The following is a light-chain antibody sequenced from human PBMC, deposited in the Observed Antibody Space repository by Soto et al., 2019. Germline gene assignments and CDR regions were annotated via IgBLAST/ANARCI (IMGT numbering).Light chain of an antibody. CDR1: QSLLYTDGNTY. V-gene: IGKV2-30*01. J-gene: IGKJ1*01. Sequence: VMTQSPLSLPVTLGQPASISCRSSQSLLYTDGNTYLSWFQQRPGQSPRRLIYEVSNRDSGVPDRFSGSGSGTDFTLKISRVDAEDVGVYYCMQGSYWPRTFGQGTKVEIK. CDR2: EVS. CDR3: MQGSYWPRT.